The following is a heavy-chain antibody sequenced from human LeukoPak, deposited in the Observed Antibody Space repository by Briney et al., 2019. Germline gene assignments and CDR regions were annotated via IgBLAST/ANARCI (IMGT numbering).Heavy chain of an antibody. Sequence: GGSLRLSCAASGFTFDDYAMHWVRQAPGKGLEWVSLISWDGGSTYYADSVKGRFTISRDNSKNSLYLQMNSLRAEDTALYYCAKDISGVVAVRHYYMDVWGKGTTVTVSS. D-gene: IGHD2-15*01. CDR2: ISWDGGST. CDR3: AKDISGVVAVRHYYMDV. J-gene: IGHJ6*03. CDR1: GFTFDDYA. V-gene: IGHV3-43D*03.